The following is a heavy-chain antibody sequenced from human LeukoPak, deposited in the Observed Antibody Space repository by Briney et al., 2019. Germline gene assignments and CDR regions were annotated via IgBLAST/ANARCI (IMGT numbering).Heavy chain of an antibody. CDR2: INHSGST. J-gene: IGHJ5*02. CDR3: ARGYSGGSFFDP. CDR1: GGSFSGYY. V-gene: IGHV4-34*01. D-gene: IGHD2-15*01. Sequence: KTSETLPLTCAVYGGSFSGYYWSWIRQPPGKGLEWIGEINHSGSTNYSPSLKSRVTISVDTSKNQFSLKLSSVTAADTAVYYCARGYSGGSFFDPWGQGTLVTVSS.